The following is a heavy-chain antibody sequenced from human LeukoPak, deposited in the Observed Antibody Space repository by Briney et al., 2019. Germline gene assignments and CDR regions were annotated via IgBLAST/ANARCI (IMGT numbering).Heavy chain of an antibody. Sequence: PSQTLSLTCAVSGGSISSGGYSWSWIRQPPGKGLEWIGYIYYSGSTYYNPSLKSRVTISVNRSKNQFSLKLSSVTAADTAVYYCARSPITPASFDYWGQGTLVTVSS. CDR1: GGSISSGGYS. CDR3: ARSPITPASFDY. D-gene: IGHD5-24*01. V-gene: IGHV4-30-2*01. CDR2: IYYSGST. J-gene: IGHJ4*02.